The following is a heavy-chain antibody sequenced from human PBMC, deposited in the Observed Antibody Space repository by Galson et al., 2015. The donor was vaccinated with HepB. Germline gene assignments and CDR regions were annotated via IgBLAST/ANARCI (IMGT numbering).Heavy chain of an antibody. Sequence: SLRLSCAASGFTFSSYGMHWVRQAPGKGLEWVALISYDGSNKEYADSVQGRFTISRDNSKKTLYLQMNSLRPEDTAVYYCAKDRVMVIWAVMVRGFDYWGQGTLLSVSS. CDR1: GFTFSSYG. V-gene: IGHV3-30*18. CDR2: ISYDGSNK. CDR3: AKDRVMVIWAVMVRGFDY. D-gene: IGHD2-15*01. J-gene: IGHJ4*02.